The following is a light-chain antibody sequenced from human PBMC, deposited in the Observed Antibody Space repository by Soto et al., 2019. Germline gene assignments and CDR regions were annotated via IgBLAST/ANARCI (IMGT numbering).Light chain of an antibody. CDR3: SSYTSSSPWV. Sequence: QSALTQPASVSVYPGQSITISCTGTSSDVGGYTYVSWFQQHPGKAPKLMIYEVSNRPSGVSNRFSGSKSGNTASLTISGLQAEDEADYYCSSYTSSSPWVFGGGTKLTVL. J-gene: IGLJ3*02. CDR1: SSDVGGYTY. V-gene: IGLV2-14*01. CDR2: EVS.